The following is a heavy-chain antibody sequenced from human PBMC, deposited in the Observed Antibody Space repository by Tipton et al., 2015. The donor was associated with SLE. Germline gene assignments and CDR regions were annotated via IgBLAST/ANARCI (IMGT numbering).Heavy chain of an antibody. D-gene: IGHD2-2*01. CDR1: GGSISRSSHY. CDR3: AREGQYQGGFDP. Sequence: TLSLTCTVSGGSISRSSHYWGWIRQPPGKGLEWIGSIYYSGRTYYNSSLKSRVTISVDTSKNQFSLKLSSVTDADTAVYYCAREGQYQGGFDPGGRGPLAPVPS. J-gene: IGHJ5*02. V-gene: IGHV4-39*07. CDR2: IYYSGRT.